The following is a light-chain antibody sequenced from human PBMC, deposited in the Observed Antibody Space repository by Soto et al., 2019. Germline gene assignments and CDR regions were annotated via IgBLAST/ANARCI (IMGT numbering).Light chain of an antibody. CDR1: SSDVGGYNY. J-gene: IGLJ1*01. CDR3: SSYTSSSTPYV. CDR2: DVT. V-gene: IGLV2-14*01. Sequence: QSVLTQPASVSGSPVQSITISCTGTSSDVGGYNYVSWYQQHPVKAPKLMIYDVTNRPSGVSDRFSGSKSGNTASLTIFGLQAEDEADYYCSSYTSSSTPYVFGTGTKVTVL.